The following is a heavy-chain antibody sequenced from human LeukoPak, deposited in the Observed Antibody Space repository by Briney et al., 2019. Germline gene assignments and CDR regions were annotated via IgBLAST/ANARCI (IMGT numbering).Heavy chain of an antibody. J-gene: IGHJ4*02. Sequence: PGGSLRLSCAASGFTFSKAWMSWVRQAPGKGVEGVGRIKSKTDGGTTDYAAGGKGRFTISRDDSKTTLYLQMSSLKTEDTAVYYCTTAPRGSLGFDYWGQGTLVTVSS. CDR2: IKSKTDGGTT. CDR3: TTAPRGSLGFDY. V-gene: IGHV3-15*01. CDR1: GFTFSKAW. D-gene: IGHD1-26*01.